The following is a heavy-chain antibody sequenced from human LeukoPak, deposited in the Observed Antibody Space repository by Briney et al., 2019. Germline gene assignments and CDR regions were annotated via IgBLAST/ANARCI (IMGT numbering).Heavy chain of an antibody. CDR3: AKDLHHATVTTLDY. CDR1: GFTFSSYA. J-gene: IGHJ4*02. V-gene: IGHV3-23*01. D-gene: IGHD4-17*01. CDR2: ISGSGGST. Sequence: GGSLRLSCAASGFTFSSYAMSWVRQAPGKGLEWVSAISGSGGSTYYADSVKGRFTISRDNSKNTPYLQMNSLRAEDTAVYYCAKDLHHATVTTLDYWGQGTLVTVSS.